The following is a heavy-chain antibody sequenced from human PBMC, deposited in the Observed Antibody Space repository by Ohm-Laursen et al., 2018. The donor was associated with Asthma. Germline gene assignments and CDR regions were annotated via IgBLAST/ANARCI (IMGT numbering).Heavy chain of an antibody. CDR1: GFTFSSYA. V-gene: IGHV3-23*01. Sequence: SLRLSCSASGFTFSSYAMSWVRQAPGKGLEWVSAISGSGGSTYYADSVKGRFTISRDNSKSTLYLQMNSLRAEDTAVYYCARDNYDILTGYRTFDYWGQGTLVTVSS. CDR3: ARDNYDILTGYRTFDY. CDR2: ISGSGGST. D-gene: IGHD3-9*01. J-gene: IGHJ4*02.